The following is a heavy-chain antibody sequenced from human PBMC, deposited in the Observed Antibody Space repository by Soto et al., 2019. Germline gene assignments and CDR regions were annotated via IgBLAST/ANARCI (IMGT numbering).Heavy chain of an antibody. Sequence: ASVKVSCKASGYTFTSYDINWVRQATGQGLEWIGWMNPNSGNTGYAQKFQGRVTMTRNTSISTAYMEPNSLKSEDTAVYYCSIVLIYFEFWSGPYYYYYYMDVWGKGTTVTVSS. D-gene: IGHD3-3*01. CDR1: GYTFTSYD. V-gene: IGHV1-8*01. CDR2: MNPNSGNT. J-gene: IGHJ6*03. CDR3: SIVLIYFEFWSGPYYYYYYMDV.